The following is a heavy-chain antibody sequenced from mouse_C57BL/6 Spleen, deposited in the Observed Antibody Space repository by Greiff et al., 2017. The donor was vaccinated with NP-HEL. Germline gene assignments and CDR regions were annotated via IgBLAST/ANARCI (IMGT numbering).Heavy chain of an antibody. V-gene: IGHV1-50*01. J-gene: IGHJ1*03. CDR2: IDPSDSYT. CDR3: ARPYYGSSRWYFDV. Sequence: VQLQQPGAELVKPGASVKLSCKASGYTFTSYWMQWVKQRPGQGLEWIGEIDPSDSYTNDNQKFKGKATLTVDTSSSTAYMQLSSLTSEDSAVYYCARPYYGSSRWYFDVWGTGTTVTVSS. CDR1: GYTFTSYW. D-gene: IGHD1-1*01.